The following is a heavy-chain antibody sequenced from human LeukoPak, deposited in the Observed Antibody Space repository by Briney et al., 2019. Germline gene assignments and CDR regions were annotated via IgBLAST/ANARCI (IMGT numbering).Heavy chain of an antibody. CDR3: ASVPEKGSSGYLY. CDR2: IYHSGST. Sequence: SGTLSLTCAVSGGSISSSNWWSWVRQPPGKGLEWIGEIYHSGSTNYNPSLKSRVTISVDKSKNQFSLKLSSVTAADTAVYYCASVPEKGSSGYLYWGQGTLVTVSS. D-gene: IGHD3-22*01. V-gene: IGHV4-4*02. CDR1: GGSISSSNW. J-gene: IGHJ4*02.